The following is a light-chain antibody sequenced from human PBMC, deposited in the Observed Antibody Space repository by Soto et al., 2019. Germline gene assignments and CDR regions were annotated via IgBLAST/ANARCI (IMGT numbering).Light chain of an antibody. CDR1: QSISSS. CDR3: QRSFRTPLT. Sequence: DIQMTQSPSSLSASVGDRVPITCRASQSISSSLNWYQQKPGKAPKLLIYAASSLQSGVPSRFSGSGSGTDFTLTISSLQPEDFATYYCQRSFRTPLTFGGGTKVEIK. V-gene: IGKV1-39*01. CDR2: AAS. J-gene: IGKJ4*01.